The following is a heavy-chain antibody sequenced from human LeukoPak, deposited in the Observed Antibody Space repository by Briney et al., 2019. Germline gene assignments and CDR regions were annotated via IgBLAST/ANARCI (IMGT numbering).Heavy chain of an antibody. V-gene: IGHV3-21*01. J-gene: IGHJ4*02. Sequence: GGSLRPSCAASGFTFSSYSMNWVRQAPGKGLEWVSSISSSSSYIYYADSVKGRFTISRDNAKNSLYLQMNSLRAEDTAVYYCARDTYCSSTSCYGGVYWGQGTLVTVSS. CDR3: ARDTYCSSTSCYGGVY. CDR1: GFTFSSYS. CDR2: ISSSSSYI. D-gene: IGHD2-2*01.